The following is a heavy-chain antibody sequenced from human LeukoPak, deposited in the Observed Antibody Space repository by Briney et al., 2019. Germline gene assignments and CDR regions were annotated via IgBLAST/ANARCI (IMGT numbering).Heavy chain of an antibody. CDR2: INSDGSST. CDR1: GFTFSSYW. V-gene: IGHV3-74*01. Sequence: GGSLRLSCAASGFTFSSYWMHWVRQVPGKGLVWVSRINSDGSSTSYADSVKGRFTISRDNAKNTLYVQMNSLRAEDTAVYYCSTGSGHAFDIWGLGTMVTVSS. J-gene: IGHJ3*02. CDR3: STGSGHAFDI. D-gene: IGHD3-10*01.